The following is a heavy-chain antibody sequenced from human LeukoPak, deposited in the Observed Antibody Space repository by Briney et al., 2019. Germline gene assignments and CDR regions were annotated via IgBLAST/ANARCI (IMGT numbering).Heavy chain of an antibody. Sequence: SETLSLTCAVYGGSFSGYYWSWIRQPPGKGLEWIGEINHSGSTNYNPSLKSRVTISVDTSKNQFSLKLSSVTAADTAVYYCAREGDSEIFDYWGQGTLVTVS. CDR2: INHSGST. CDR3: AREGDSEIFDY. V-gene: IGHV4-34*01. CDR1: GGSFSGYY. D-gene: IGHD2-21*02. J-gene: IGHJ4*02.